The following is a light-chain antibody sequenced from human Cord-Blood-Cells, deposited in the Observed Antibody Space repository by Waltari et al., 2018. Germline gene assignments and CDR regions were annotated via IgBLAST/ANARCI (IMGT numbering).Light chain of an antibody. J-gene: IGKJ4*01. CDR3: QQRSNWLPLT. V-gene: IGKV3-11*01. CDR2: DAS. CDR1: QSVSSY. Sequence: EIVLTQSPATLSLSPGDSATLSCRASQSVSSYLAWYQQKPGQAPRLLIYDASNRATGIPARFSGSGSGTDFTLTISSLEPEDFAVYYCQQRSNWLPLTFGGGTKVEIK.